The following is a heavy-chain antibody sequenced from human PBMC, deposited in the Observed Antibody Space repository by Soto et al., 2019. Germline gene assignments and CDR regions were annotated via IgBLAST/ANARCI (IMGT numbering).Heavy chain of an antibody. CDR2: VSAYNRNT. Sequence: QVRLVQSGLEVKKPGASVRLSCKTSGYTFTNYGVTWVRQAPGQGLEWMGWVSAYNRNTNYAQKFEDRVIMTTDTSTSTAYLELRNLKSDDTAVYYCARGIQWEPLHYWGEGTLVTVS. D-gene: IGHD1-26*01. V-gene: IGHV1-18*04. CDR3: ARGIQWEPLHY. J-gene: IGHJ4*02. CDR1: GYTFTNYG.